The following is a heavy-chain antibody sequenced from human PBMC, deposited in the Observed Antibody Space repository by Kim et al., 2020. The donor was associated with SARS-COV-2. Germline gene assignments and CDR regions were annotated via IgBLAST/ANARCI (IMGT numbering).Heavy chain of an antibody. D-gene: IGHD3-16*02. CDR1: GYTFTGYY. CDR2: INPNSGGT. V-gene: IGHV1-2*04. J-gene: IGHJ6*02. CDR3: ARGGPMFGGVIVIPPWYYYGMDV. Sequence: ASVKVSCKASGYTFTGYYMHWVRQAPGQGLEWMGWINPNSGGTNYAQKFQGWVTMTRDTSISTAYMELSRLRSDDTAVYYCARGGPMFGGVIVIPPWYYYGMDVWGQGTTVTVSS.